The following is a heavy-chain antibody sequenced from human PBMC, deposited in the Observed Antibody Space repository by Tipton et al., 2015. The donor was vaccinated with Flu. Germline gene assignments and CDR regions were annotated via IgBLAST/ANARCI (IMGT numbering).Heavy chain of an antibody. CDR1: GGSLSSYY. D-gene: IGHD3-10*01. CDR3: ARGSGSGTFMIFDI. V-gene: IGHV4-4*07. J-gene: IGHJ4*02. CDR2: IYTSGDT. Sequence: GLVKPSETLSLTCTVSGGSLSSYYWSWIRQPAGKGLEWIGRIYTSGDTKYNPSLRGRLTMSVDASKKEFSLKLSSVTAADTAVYYCARGSGSGTFMIFDIWGQGTLATVSS.